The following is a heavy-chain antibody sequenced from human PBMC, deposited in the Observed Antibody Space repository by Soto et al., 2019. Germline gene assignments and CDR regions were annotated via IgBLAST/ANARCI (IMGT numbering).Heavy chain of an antibody. CDR3: TRTTLHCSSTSCYPYNWFDP. CDR2: IRSKAYGGTT. V-gene: IGHV3-49*03. Sequence: GGSLRLSCTASGFTFGDYAMSWFRQAPGKGLEWVGFIRSKAYGGTTEYAASVKGRFTISRDDSKSIAYLQMNSLKTEDTAVYYCTRTTLHCSSTSCYPYNWFDPWGQGTLVTVSS. J-gene: IGHJ5*02. D-gene: IGHD2-2*01. CDR1: GFTFGDYA.